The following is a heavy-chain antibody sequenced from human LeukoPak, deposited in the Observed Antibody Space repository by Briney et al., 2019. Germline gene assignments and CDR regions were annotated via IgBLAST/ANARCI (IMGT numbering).Heavy chain of an antibody. CDR1: GFIFGNYW. Sequence: GGSLRLSCAASGFIFGNYWMHWVRQVPGKGLVWVARINPNGKITTYTDSVKGRFTISRDNAKNTLYLQMNSLSAEDTAIYYCTRVGYIDEGIDYWGQGTLVTVSS. D-gene: IGHD5-24*01. J-gene: IGHJ4*02. CDR2: INPNGKIT. CDR3: TRVGYIDEGIDY. V-gene: IGHV3-74*01.